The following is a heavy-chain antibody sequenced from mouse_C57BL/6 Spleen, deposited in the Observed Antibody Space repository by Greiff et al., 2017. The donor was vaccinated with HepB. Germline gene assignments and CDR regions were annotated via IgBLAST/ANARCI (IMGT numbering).Heavy chain of an antibody. J-gene: IGHJ2*01. D-gene: IGHD2-2*01. CDR1: GYSITSGYY. CDR2: ISYDGSN. V-gene: IGHV3-6*01. CDR3: ARDRGVTTHDYFDY. Sequence: EVKLVESGPGLVKPSQSLSLTCSVTGYSITSGYYWNWIRQFPGNKLEWMGYISYDGSNNYNPSLKNRISITRDTSKNQFFLKLNSVTTEDTATYYCARDRGVTTHDYFDYWGQGTTLTVSS.